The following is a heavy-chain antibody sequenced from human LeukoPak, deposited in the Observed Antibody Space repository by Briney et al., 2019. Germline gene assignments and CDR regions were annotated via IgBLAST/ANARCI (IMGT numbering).Heavy chain of an antibody. J-gene: IGHJ4*02. V-gene: IGHV4-34*01. Sequence: PSETLSLTCAVYGGSFSGYYWSWIRQPPGKGLEWIGEINHSGSTNYNPSLKSRVTISVDTSKNQFSLNLSSVTAADTAVYYCAGSIAARLDYWGQGTLVTVSS. D-gene: IGHD6-6*01. CDR3: AGSIAARLDY. CDR2: INHSGST. CDR1: GGSFSGYY.